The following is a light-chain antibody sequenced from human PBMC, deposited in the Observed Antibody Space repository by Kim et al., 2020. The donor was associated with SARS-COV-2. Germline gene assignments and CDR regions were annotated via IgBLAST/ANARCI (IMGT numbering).Light chain of an antibody. CDR3: QQYYTFPPT. CDR2: SIS. J-gene: IGKJ3*01. V-gene: IGKV1-16*02. CDR1: PAINNY. Sequence: DIQMTQSPSSLSASVGDRITITCRASPAINNYLAWFQQKPGEAPRSLIYSISKLESGVPSKFSGSGSGTLFTLTISSLQPEDFATYYCQQYYTFPPTFGPGTKVDIK.